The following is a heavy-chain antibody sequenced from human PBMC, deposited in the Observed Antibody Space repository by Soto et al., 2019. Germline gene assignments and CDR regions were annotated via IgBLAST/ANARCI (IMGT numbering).Heavy chain of an antibody. CDR1: VCTFIHAC. D-gene: IGHD2-15*01. J-gene: IGHJ5*02. Sequence: WLCXRLSGSSAVCTFIHACIILFRHAPGKGLEFVGRIKSKADGETKDYGAPVRGRFTISRDDAKETLYLQMNRLRIEDTAVYYCCVVKRLDQYSTSGYWLETWGQGTLVNVYS. V-gene: IGHV3-15*01. CDR2: IKSKADGETK. CDR3: CVVKRLDQYSTSGYWLET.